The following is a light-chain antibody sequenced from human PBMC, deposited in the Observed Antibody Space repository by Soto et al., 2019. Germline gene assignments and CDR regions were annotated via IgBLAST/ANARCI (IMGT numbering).Light chain of an antibody. V-gene: IGLV1-44*01. CDR2: RDD. Sequence: QSLLTQPPSASGTPGQRVIISCSGSSSNIGSNVVNWYQQLPGTAPRLLIYRDDQRPSGVTDRFSGSRSGITASLAISGLQSEDEADYYCSAWDGSLNGDVFGTGTKLTVL. CDR3: SAWDGSLNGDV. CDR1: SSNIGSNV. J-gene: IGLJ1*01.